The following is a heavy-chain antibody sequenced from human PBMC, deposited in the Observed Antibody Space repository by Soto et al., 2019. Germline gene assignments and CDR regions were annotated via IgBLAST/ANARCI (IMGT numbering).Heavy chain of an antibody. Sequence: SSVKVSCKAAGYTFTSYGIAWVRQNPEQGLEWIGRISAYNGNTNYAQKLQGRVTMTKDTSPSTAYMELSRLTADDTAVYYCARLGYCTNAVGYPPPYSLINSWGQGTLVTVSS. V-gene: IGHV1-18*01. D-gene: IGHD2-8*01. CDR1: GYTFTSYG. CDR3: ARLGYCTNAVGYPPPYSLINS. J-gene: IGHJ4*02. CDR2: ISAYNGNT.